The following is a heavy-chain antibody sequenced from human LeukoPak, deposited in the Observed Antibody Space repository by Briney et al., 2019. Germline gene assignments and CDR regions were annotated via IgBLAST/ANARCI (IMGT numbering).Heavy chain of an antibody. D-gene: IGHD1-1*01. CDR3: ARHANRVQLERRGFDY. J-gene: IGHJ4*02. CDR2: INHSGST. V-gene: IGHV4-34*01. Sequence: SSETLSLTCAVYGGSFSGYYWSWIRQPPGKGLEWIGEINHSGSTNYNPSLKSRVTISVDTSKNQFSLKLSSVTAADTAVYYCARHANRVQLERRGFDYWGQGTLVTVSS. CDR1: GGSFSGYY.